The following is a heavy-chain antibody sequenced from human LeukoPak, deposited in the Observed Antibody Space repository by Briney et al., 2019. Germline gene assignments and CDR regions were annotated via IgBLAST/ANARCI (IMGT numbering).Heavy chain of an antibody. Sequence: SETLSLTCAVSGGSISSSYYWSWIRQPPGKGLEWIGYIYYSGSTNYNPSLKSRVTISVDTSKNQFSLKLSSVTAADTAVYYCARTIRDYYDSSGYYYYYYYMDVWGKGTTVTVSS. CDR1: GGSISSSYY. CDR2: IYYSGST. J-gene: IGHJ6*03. V-gene: IGHV4-61*01. D-gene: IGHD3-22*01. CDR3: ARTIRDYYDSSGYYYYYYYMDV.